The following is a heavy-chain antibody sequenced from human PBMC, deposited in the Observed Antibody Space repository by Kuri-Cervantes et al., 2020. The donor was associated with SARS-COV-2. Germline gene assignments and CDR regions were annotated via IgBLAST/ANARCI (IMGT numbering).Heavy chain of an antibody. V-gene: IGHV1-2*02. Sequence: ASVKVSCKASGYTFTGYYMHWVRQAPGQGLEWMGWINPNSGGTNYAQKFRGRVTMTRDTSISTAYMELSRLRSDDTAVYYCARDSKTGYCSGGSCHPNDYWGQGTLVTVSS. CDR3: ARDSKTGYCSGGSCHPNDY. CDR2: INPNSGGT. CDR1: GYTFTGYY. D-gene: IGHD2-15*01. J-gene: IGHJ4*02.